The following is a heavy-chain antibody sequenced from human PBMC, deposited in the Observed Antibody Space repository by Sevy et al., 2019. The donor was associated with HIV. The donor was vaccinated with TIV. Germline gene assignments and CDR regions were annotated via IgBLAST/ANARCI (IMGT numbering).Heavy chain of an antibody. CDR3: ARGGIVPAARPIYYYYGIDV. V-gene: IGHV5-51*01. CDR2: IYPGDSDT. Sequence: GETLKISCKGSGYSFTSYWIGWVRQMPGKGLEWMGIIYPGDSDTRYSPSFQGQVTISADKSISTAYLQWSSLKASDTAMYYCARGGIVPAARPIYYYYGIDVWGQGTTVTVSS. J-gene: IGHJ6*02. D-gene: IGHD2-2*02. CDR1: GYSFTSYW.